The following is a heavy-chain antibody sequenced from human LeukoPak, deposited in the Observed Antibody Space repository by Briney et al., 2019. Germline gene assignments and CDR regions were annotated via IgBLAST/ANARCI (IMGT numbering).Heavy chain of an antibody. J-gene: IGHJ4*02. D-gene: IGHD2-15*01. CDR2: INSDGSST. Sequence: PGGSLRLSCAASGFTFSSYWMHWVRQAPGKGLVWVSRINSDGSSTSYADSVKGRFTTSRDNAKNTLYLQMNSLRAEDTAVYYCARNVLPGYFDYWGQGTLVTVSS. CDR1: GFTFSSYW. CDR3: ARNVLPGYFDY. V-gene: IGHV3-74*01.